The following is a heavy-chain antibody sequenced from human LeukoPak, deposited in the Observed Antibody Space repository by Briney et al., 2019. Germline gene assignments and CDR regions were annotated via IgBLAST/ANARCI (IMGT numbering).Heavy chain of an antibody. J-gene: IGHJ5*02. Sequence: SETLSLTCTVSGGSISSGGYYWSWIRQHPGKGLEWIGYIYYSGSTYYNPSLKSRVTISVDTSKNQFSLKLSSVTAADTAVYYCASGNYYDSSGYYPWGQGTPVTVSS. CDR1: GGSISSGGYY. D-gene: IGHD3-22*01. V-gene: IGHV4-31*03. CDR2: IYYSGST. CDR3: ASGNYYDSSGYYP.